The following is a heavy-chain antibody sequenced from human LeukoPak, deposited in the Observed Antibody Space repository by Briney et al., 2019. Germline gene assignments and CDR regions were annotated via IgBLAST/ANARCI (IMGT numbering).Heavy chain of an antibody. CDR3: AREVRIPGVVTRALVDY. CDR1: GFTFSSYG. Sequence: PGRSLRLSCAASGFTFSSYGMHWVRQAPGKGLEWVAVIWYDGSNKYYADSVKGRFTISRDNTKNTLYLQMNSLRAEDTAVYYCAREVRIPGVVTRALVDYWGQGTLVTVSS. CDR2: IWYDGSNK. J-gene: IGHJ4*02. D-gene: IGHD4-23*01. V-gene: IGHV3-33*01.